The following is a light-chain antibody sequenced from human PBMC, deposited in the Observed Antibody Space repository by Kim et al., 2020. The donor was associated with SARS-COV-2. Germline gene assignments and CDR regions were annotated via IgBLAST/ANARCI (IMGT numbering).Light chain of an antibody. V-gene: IGLV3-25*03. CDR2: KDS. CDR1: ASPEKQ. Sequence: SYELTQPPSVSVSPGQTARITCSGDASPEKQTYWYQQKSGQAPLLLIYKDSERPSGIPGRFSGSSSGTTVTLTISGVQAEDDADYHCQSADGSGTYVFGT. CDR3: QSADGSGTYV. J-gene: IGLJ1*01.